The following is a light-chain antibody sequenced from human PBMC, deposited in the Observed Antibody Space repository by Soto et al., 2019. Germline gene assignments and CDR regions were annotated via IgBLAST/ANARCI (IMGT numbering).Light chain of an antibody. V-gene: IGKV3-15*01. CDR2: AAS. CDR3: QQYDNWPRT. CDR1: QSVSSN. J-gene: IGKJ1*01. Sequence: ELVMTQSPATLSVSPGERVTLSCRASQSVSSNLAWYQQKPGQAPRLLIYAASTRATGIPARFSGSESGTEFTITISSLQSEDFAVYYCQQYDNWPRTFGQGTKVEIK.